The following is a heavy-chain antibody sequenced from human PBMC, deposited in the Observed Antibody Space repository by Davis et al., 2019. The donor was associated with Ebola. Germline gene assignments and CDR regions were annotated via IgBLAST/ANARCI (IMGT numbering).Heavy chain of an antibody. CDR1: GYSINTYH. V-gene: IGHV4-59*08. CDR2: IYYSGST. CDR3: ATALDSSGLLFDY. Sequence: MPSETLSLTCTVSGYSINTYHWTWIRQPPGKGLEWIGYIYYSGSTNYNPSLKSRVTISVDTSKNQFSLKLSSVTAADTAVYYCATALDSSGLLFDYWGQGTLVTVSS. D-gene: IGHD3-22*01. J-gene: IGHJ4*02.